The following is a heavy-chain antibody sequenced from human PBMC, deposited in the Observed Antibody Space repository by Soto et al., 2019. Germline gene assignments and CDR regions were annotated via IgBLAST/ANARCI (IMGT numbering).Heavy chain of an antibody. V-gene: IGHV1-69*13. CDR2: IMPIFGTA. J-gene: IGHJ6*02. D-gene: IGHD2-15*01. Sequence: GASVKVSCKASGGTFSSYAISWVRQAPGQGLEWMGGIMPIFGTANYAQKFQGRVTITADDSTSTAYMELSSLRSEDTAVYYCARASYCSGGSCYSFPDYYYYGMDVWGQGTTVTVSS. CDR1: GGTFSSYA. CDR3: ARASYCSGGSCYSFPDYYYYGMDV.